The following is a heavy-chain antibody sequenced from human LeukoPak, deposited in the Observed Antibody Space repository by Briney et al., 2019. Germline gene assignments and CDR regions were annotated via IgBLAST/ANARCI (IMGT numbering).Heavy chain of an antibody. V-gene: IGHV3-21*04. CDR3: AKSITIFGVVHALSDYMDV. CDR1: GFTFSSYS. J-gene: IGHJ6*03. D-gene: IGHD3-3*01. CDR2: ISSSSSYI. Sequence: GGSLRLSCAASGFTFSSYSMNWVRQAPGKGLEWVSSISSSSSYIYYADSVKGRFTISRDNAKNSLYLQMNSLRAEDTAVYYRAKSITIFGVVHALSDYMDVWGKGTTVTVSS.